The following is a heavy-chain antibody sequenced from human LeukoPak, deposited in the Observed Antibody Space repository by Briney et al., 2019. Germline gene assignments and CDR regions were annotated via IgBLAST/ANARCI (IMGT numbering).Heavy chain of an antibody. D-gene: IGHD3-22*01. CDR3: AKGPDSSGYGYYYGMVV. J-gene: IGHJ6*02. V-gene: IGHV3-23*01. CDR1: GFTLSDHY. CDR2: VKSDASST. Sequence: PGESLRLSCAVSGFTLSDHYIDWVRQAPGKGLVWVSGVKSDASSTYYADAVKGRFTISRDNSKNTLYLQMNSLRAEDTAVYYCAKGPDSSGYGYYYGMVVWGQGTTVTVSS.